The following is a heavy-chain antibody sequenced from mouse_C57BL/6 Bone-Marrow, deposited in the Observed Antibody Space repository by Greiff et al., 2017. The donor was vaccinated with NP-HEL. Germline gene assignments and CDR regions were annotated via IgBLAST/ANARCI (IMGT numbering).Heavy chain of an antibody. J-gene: IGHJ3*01. V-gene: IGHV1-55*01. CDR3: ARSSYDYGEGRFAY. CDR2: IYPGSGST. Sequence: QVQLKQPGAELVKPGASVKMSCKASGYTFTSYWITWVKQRPGQGLEWIGDIYPGSGSTNYNEKFKSKATLTVDTSSSTAYMQLSSLTSEDSAVYYCARSSYDYGEGRFAYWGQGTLVTVSA. D-gene: IGHD2-4*01. CDR1: GYTFTSYW.